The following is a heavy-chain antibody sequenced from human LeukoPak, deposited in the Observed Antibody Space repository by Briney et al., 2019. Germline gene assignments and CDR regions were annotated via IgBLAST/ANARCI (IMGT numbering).Heavy chain of an antibody. V-gene: IGHV4-30-4*01. CDR1: GGSISSGDYY. CDR3: AGHRRRGYSSSWIDY. J-gene: IGHJ4*02. Sequence: SETLSLTCTVSGGSISSGDYYWSWIRQPPGKGLEWIGYIYYSGSTNYNPSLKSRVTISVDTSKNQFSLKLSSVTAADTAVYYCAGHRRRGYSSSWIDYWGQGTLVTVSS. D-gene: IGHD6-13*01. CDR2: IYYSGST.